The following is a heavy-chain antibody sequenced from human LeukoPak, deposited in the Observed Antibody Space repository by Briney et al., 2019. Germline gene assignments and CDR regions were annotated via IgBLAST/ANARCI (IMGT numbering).Heavy chain of an antibody. CDR3: ARRGEYCSGGSCYSSSGALDY. D-gene: IGHD2-15*01. Sequence: SETLSLTCTVSGGSISSCNYYWVWIRQPPGKGRVWFVSICYSGSIYYNPSLKSRVTISVDRSKNQFSLKLSSVTAADTAVYYCARRGEYCSGGSCYSSSGALDYWGQGTLVTVSS. J-gene: IGHJ4*02. CDR2: ICYSGSI. CDR1: GGSISSCNYY. V-gene: IGHV4-39*07.